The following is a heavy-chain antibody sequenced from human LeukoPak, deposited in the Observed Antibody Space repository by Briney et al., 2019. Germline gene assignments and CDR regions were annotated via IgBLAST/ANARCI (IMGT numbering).Heavy chain of an antibody. CDR1: GFTFSSYS. J-gene: IGHJ4*02. V-gene: IGHV3-21*01. D-gene: IGHD6-19*01. CDR2: ISSSNSYI. CDR3: ARDQGLLVVAGRFGY. Sequence: PGGSLRLSCAASGFTFSSYSMNWVRQAPGKGLVWVSSISSSNSYIYNADSVKGRFTISRANAKNSLYLQMNSLRDEDTAVYYCARDQGLLVVAGRFGYWGQGTLVTVSS.